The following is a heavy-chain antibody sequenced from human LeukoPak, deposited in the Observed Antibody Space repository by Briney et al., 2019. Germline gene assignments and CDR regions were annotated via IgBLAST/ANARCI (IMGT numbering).Heavy chain of an antibody. J-gene: IGHJ4*02. V-gene: IGHV3-23*01. Sequence: GGSLRLSCAASGFTFSSYAMSWVRQAPGKGLDWVSAISGSGGSTYYADSVKGRLTISRDNSKNTLYLQMNSLRAEDTAVYYCAKDIVLMVYASYWGQGTLVTVSS. D-gene: IGHD2-8*01. CDR2: ISGSGGST. CDR3: AKDIVLMVYASY. CDR1: GFTFSSYA.